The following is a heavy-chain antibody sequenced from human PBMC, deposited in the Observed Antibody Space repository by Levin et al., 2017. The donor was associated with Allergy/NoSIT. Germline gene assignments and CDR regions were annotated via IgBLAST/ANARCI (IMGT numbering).Heavy chain of an antibody. D-gene: IGHD6-13*01. CDR2: ISGSSTT. CDR1: GFTFSTYS. V-gene: IGHV3-48*02. CDR3: ARDPTAAAGIWYFDL. J-gene: IGHJ2*01. Sequence: GESLKISCAASGFTFSTYSMNWVRQAPGKGLEWVSYISGSSTTYYADSVKGRFTISRDNAKNSLYLQMNSLRDEDTAVYYCARDPTAAAGIWYFDLWGRGTLVTVSS.